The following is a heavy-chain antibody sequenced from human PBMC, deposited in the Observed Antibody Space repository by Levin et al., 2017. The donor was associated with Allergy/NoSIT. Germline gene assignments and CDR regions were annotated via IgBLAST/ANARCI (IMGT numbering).Heavy chain of an antibody. CDR3: ARDRKLLWFGELVDYYYYYMDV. D-gene: IGHD3-10*01. CDR1: GGSISSSNW. V-gene: IGHV4-4*02. J-gene: IGHJ6*03. Sequence: PSETLSLTCAVSGGSISSSNWWSWVRQPPGKGLEWIGEIYHSGSTNYNPSLKSRVTISVDKSKNQFSLKLSSVTAADTAVYYCARDRKLLWFGELVDYYYYYMDVWGKGTTVTVSS. CDR2: IYHSGST.